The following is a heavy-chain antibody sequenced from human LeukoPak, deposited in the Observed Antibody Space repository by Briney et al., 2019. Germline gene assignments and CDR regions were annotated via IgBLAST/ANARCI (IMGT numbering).Heavy chain of an antibody. CDR2: MNPNNGNT. Sequence: ASVKVSCKASGYTFTSYDIIWLRQATGQGLEWMGWMNPNNGNTGYVQKLQGRLTMTRDTSISTAYMELSSLRSEDTAVYYCARANGGNSNAFDIWGQGTMVTVSS. V-gene: IGHV1-8*02. CDR3: ARANGGNSNAFDI. CDR1: GYTFTSYD. J-gene: IGHJ3*02. D-gene: IGHD4-23*01.